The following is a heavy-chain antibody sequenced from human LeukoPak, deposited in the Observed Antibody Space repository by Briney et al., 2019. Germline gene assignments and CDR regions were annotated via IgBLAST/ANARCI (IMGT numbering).Heavy chain of an antibody. D-gene: IGHD5-18*01. CDR3: ARLRGYSYGFYYFDY. CDR1: GDSIRSVHYY. Sequence: ASETLSLTCSVSGDSIRSVHYYWGWIRQPPGRGLEWIGYIYYSGSTNYNPSLKSRVTISVDTSKNQFSLKLSSVTAADTAVYYCARLRGYSYGFYYFDYWGQGTLVTVSS. V-gene: IGHV4-61*01. CDR2: IYYSGST. J-gene: IGHJ4*02.